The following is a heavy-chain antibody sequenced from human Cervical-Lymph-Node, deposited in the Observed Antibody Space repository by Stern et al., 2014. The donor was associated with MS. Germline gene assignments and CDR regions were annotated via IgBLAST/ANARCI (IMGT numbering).Heavy chain of an antibody. D-gene: IGHD3-9*01. V-gene: IGHV3-33*01. CDR2: IWYDGSNK. CDR1: GFTFSSYG. J-gene: IGHJ4*02. Sequence: VQLVESGGGVVQPGRSLRLSCAASGFTFSSYGMHWVRQAPGKGLEWVAVIWYDGSNKYYADSVKGRFTISRDNSKNTLYLQMNSLRAEDTAVYYCARDPLYFDWSVGGFDYWGQGTLVTVSS. CDR3: ARDPLYFDWSVGGFDY.